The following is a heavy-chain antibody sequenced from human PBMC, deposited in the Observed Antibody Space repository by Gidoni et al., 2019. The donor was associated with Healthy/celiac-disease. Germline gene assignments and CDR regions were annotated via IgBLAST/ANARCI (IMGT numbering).Heavy chain of an antibody. Sequence: EVQLVESGGGLVQPAGSLRLSCAASGFTFISYEMNWVRQAPGKGLEWVSYISSSGSTIYYADSVKGRFTISRDNAKNSMYLQMNSLRAEYTAVYYCARDLRGYSYGYYYYYGMDVWGQGTTVTVS. J-gene: IGHJ6*02. V-gene: IGHV3-48*03. D-gene: IGHD5-18*01. CDR2: ISSSGSTI. CDR1: GFTFISYE. CDR3: ARDLRGYSYGYYYYYGMDV.